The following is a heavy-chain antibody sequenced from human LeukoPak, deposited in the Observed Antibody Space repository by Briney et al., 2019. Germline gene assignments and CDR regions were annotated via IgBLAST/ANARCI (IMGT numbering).Heavy chain of an antibody. CDR1: GFTFSSYS. J-gene: IGHJ5*02. D-gene: IGHD3-22*01. CDR3: ARERYYYDSSGYTPKVDP. V-gene: IGHV3-48*04. Sequence: GGSLRLSCAASGFTFSSYSMNWVRQAPGKGLEWVSYISSSSSTIYYADSVKGRFTISRDNAKNSLYLQMNSLRAEDTAVYYCARERYYYDSSGYTPKVDPWGQGTLVTVSS. CDR2: ISSSSSTI.